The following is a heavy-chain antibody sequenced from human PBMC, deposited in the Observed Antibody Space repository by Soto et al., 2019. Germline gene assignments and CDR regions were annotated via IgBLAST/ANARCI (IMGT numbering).Heavy chain of an antibody. J-gene: IGHJ4*02. Sequence: EVQVLDSGGGLVQPGGSLRLSCAASGFTFSTYPMSWVRQAPGKGLECVSIISGSGGNTDDADSVKGRFTMSRDNSKNTVYLKMNSLRAEDTAVYYWAKVPLKYSGSYFDYWGQGTLVTVSS. V-gene: IGHV3-23*01. CDR2: ISGSGGNT. D-gene: IGHD1-26*01. CDR3: AKVPLKYSGSYFDY. CDR1: GFTFSTYP.